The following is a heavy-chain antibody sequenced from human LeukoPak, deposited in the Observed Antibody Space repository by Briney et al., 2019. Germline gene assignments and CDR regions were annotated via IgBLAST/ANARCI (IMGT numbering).Heavy chain of an antibody. V-gene: IGHV3-66*01. J-gene: IGHJ4*02. D-gene: IGHD1-26*01. Sequence: GGSLRLSCAASGFSVTSNYMNWVRQAPGKGLEWVSVIYGGDTTWYADSVKGRFAISRDNFKNTLYLEMNSLRAEDTAVYYCTRDTGDGSYDYWGQGTLVTVSS. CDR1: GFSVTSNY. CDR2: IYGGDTT. CDR3: TRDTGDGSYDY.